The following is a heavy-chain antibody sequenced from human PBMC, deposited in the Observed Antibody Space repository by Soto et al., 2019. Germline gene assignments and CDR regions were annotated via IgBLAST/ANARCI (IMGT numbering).Heavy chain of an antibody. CDR3: AGTYSYGSGSYFPYAPLAKYYGMDV. Sequence: SGPTLVNPTQTLTLTCTFSGFSLSTSGMCVSWIRQPPGKALEWLALIDWDDDKYYSTSLKTRLTISKDTSKNQVVLTMTNMEPVDTATYYCAGTYSYGSGSYFPYAPLAKYYGMDVWGQGTTVTVSS. V-gene: IGHV2-70*01. CDR1: GFSLSTSGMC. J-gene: IGHJ6*02. D-gene: IGHD3-10*01. CDR2: IDWDDDK.